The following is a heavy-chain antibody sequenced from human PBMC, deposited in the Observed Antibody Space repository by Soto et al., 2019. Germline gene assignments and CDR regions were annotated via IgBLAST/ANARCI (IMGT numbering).Heavy chain of an antibody. Sequence: HPGGSLILSCAASGFTFNSYAMSWVRQAPGKGLEWVSAISGSGGSTYYADSVKGRFTISRDNSKNTLYLQMNSLRAEDTAVYYCAKDQSRNRGGYFDYWGQGTLVTVSS. V-gene: IGHV3-23*01. CDR1: GFTFNSYA. J-gene: IGHJ4*02. CDR2: ISGSGGST. D-gene: IGHD7-27*01. CDR3: AKDQSRNRGGYFDY.